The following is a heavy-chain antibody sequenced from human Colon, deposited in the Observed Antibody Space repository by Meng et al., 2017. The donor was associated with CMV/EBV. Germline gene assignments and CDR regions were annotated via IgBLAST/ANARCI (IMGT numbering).Heavy chain of an antibody. Sequence: GESLKISCAASGFTFSSCGMNWVRQAPGKGLDWVSFISFFGTGGNTISYADSVKGRFTISRDNAKSSLYLQMNGLRAEDTAIYYCARVGRNCGGDCYDYWGQGTLVTVSS. CDR3: ARVGRNCGGDCYDY. J-gene: IGHJ4*02. CDR2: ISFFGTGGNTI. D-gene: IGHD2-21*01. V-gene: IGHV3-48*03. CDR1: GFTFSSCG.